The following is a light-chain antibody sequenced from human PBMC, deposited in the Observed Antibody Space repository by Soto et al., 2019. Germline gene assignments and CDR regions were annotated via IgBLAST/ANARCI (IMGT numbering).Light chain of an antibody. CDR2: DAS. CDR3: QQRSNGPPYT. V-gene: IGKV3-11*01. J-gene: IGKJ2*01. Sequence: EIVLTQSPATLSLSPGERATLSCRASQSVSSYLAWYQQKPGQAPRLLIYDASNRATVIPARFSGSGSGTDFTLTIGMREPEDFAVYYCQQRSNGPPYTFVQGTKLEIK. CDR1: QSVSSY.